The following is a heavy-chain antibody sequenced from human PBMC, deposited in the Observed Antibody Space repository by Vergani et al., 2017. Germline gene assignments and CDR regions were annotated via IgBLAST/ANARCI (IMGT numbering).Heavy chain of an antibody. CDR2: ISSSGDTI. Sequence: EVQLVESGGALVRPGGSLRLSCAASGFTFSGYEMNWVRQAPGKGLEWVSYISSSGDTIYYADSVKGRFTISRDNAKNSLYLQMNSLRAEDTAVYYCVGCGIAAAGSYWGQGTLVTVSS. J-gene: IGHJ4*02. CDR3: VGCGIAAAGSY. D-gene: IGHD6-13*01. CDR1: GFTFSGYE. V-gene: IGHV3-48*03.